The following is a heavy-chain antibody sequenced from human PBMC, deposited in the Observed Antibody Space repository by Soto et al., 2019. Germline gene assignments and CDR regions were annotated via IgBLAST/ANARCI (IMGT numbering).Heavy chain of an antibody. CDR1: GFTFSSYA. CDR3: AKARDYCSGCGCYLDAFDY. D-gene: IGHD2-15*01. V-gene: IGHV3-23*01. Sequence: GGSLRLSCAASGFTFSSYAMSWVRQAPGKGLEWVSAISGSGGSTYYADSVKGRVTISGDNSKNTLYLQMSSVRAEDTAVYYCAKARDYCSGCGCYLDAFDYWGQGTMVTVSS. CDR2: ISGSGGST. J-gene: IGHJ3*01.